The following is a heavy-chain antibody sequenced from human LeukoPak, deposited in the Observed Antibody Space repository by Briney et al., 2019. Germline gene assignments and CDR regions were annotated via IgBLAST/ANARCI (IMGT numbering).Heavy chain of an antibody. D-gene: IGHD3-3*01. CDR3: GRRSWGYDSRSMYYFDY. Sequence: PSETLSLTCTVSGGSISSCSYYWGWIRQPPGKGLEWIGSIYYSRSTYYNPSLKSRVTISVDTSNNQFSLKLGSVTAADTAVYYCGRRSWGYDSRSMYYFDYWGQGTLVTVSS. CDR2: IYYSRST. J-gene: IGHJ4*02. CDR1: GGSISSCSYY. V-gene: IGHV4-39*01.